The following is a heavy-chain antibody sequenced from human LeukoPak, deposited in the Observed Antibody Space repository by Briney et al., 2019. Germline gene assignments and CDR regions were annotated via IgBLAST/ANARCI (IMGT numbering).Heavy chain of an antibody. J-gene: IGHJ6*02. CDR2: ISGSGGST. V-gene: IGHV3-23*01. Sequence: GGSLRLSCAASGFTFSSYAMSWVRQAPGKGLEWVSAISGSGGSTYYADSVKGRFTISRDNAKNSLYLQMNSLRAEDTALYYCAKARPRKDYGMDVWGQGTTVTVSS. D-gene: IGHD1-14*01. CDR3: AKARPRKDYGMDV. CDR1: GFTFSSYA.